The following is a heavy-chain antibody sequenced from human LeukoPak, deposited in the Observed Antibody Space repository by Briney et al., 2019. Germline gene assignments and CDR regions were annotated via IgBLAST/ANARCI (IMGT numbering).Heavy chain of an antibody. CDR2: ISWDGGST. Sequence: GGSLRLSCAASGFTFDDYSMHWVRQAPGKGLEWVSLISWDGGSTYYAASVKGRFTISRDTSKHSLCQQTNSVTTEDTVFYYCAKGQAVVVTSPFDYWGQGTLVTVSS. V-gene: IGHV3-43*01. CDR3: AKGQAVVVTSPFDY. J-gene: IGHJ4*02. CDR1: GFTFDDYS. D-gene: IGHD2-21*02.